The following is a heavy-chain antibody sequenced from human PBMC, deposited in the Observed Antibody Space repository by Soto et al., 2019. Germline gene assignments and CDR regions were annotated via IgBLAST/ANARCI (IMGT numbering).Heavy chain of an antibody. D-gene: IGHD3-16*01. CDR2: IYYSGRT. CDR3: ARMRGLGEISPYLDY. J-gene: IGHJ4*02. V-gene: IGHV4-59*01. CDR1: GGSISDYQ. Sequence: GGSISDYQWNWIRQPPGKGLEWIGYIYYSGRTNYNPSLKSRLTISLYTSTRQFSLRLRSVTAADTAVYYCARMRGLGEISPYLDYWGQGALVTVSS.